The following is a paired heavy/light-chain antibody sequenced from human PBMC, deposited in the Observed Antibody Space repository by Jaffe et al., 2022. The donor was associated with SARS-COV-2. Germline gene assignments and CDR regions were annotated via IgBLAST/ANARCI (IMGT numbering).Heavy chain of an antibody. Sequence: EVQLVESGGGLVQPGGSLRLSCSASGFTFSSYAIHWVRQAPGKGLEYVSAISSNGVSTYYADSVKGRFTISRDNSKNTLYLQMSSLRAEDTAVYYCVKLGWLRTEPYYFDYWGQGTLVTVSS. D-gene: IGHD3-3*01. CDR2: ISSNGVST. V-gene: IGHV3-64D*09. CDR3: VKLGWLRTEPYYFDY. J-gene: IGHJ4*02. CDR1: GFTFSSYA.
Light chain of an antibody. CDR3: MQGTYWPPT. CDR1: QSLVDSDGNTY. CDR2: KVS. V-gene: IGKV2-30*01. Sequence: DVVMTQSPLSLPVTLGQPASISCRSSQSLVDSDGNTYLNWFQQRPGQSPRRLIYKVSNRDSGVPDRFSGSGSGTDFTLKISRVEAEDVGVYYCMQGTYWPPTFAQGTKLEIK. J-gene: IGKJ2*01.